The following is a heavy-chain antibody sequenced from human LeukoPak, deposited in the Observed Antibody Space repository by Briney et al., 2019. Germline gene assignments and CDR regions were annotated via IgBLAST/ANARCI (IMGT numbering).Heavy chain of an antibody. CDR2: ISAYNGNT. CDR3: ARDGDCSSTSYAISWFDP. D-gene: IGHD2-2*01. CDR1: GYTFTSYG. Sequence: ASVKVSCKASGYTFTSYGISWVRQAPGQGLEWMGWISAYNGNTNYAQKLQGRVTMTTDTSTSTAYMELRSLRSDDTAVYYCARDGDCSSTSYAISWFDPWGQGTLVTVSS. J-gene: IGHJ5*02. V-gene: IGHV1-18*01.